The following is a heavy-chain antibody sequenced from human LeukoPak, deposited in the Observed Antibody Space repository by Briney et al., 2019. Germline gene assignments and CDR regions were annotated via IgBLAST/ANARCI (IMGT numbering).Heavy chain of an antibody. CDR3: ARGTLTNYDYVWGSCRYIPPNFDY. D-gene: IGHD3-16*02. J-gene: IGHJ4*02. Sequence: SETLSLTCTVSGGSISSGGYYWSWIRQHPGKGLEWIGNIYYSGSTYYNPSLKSRVTISVDTSKNQFSLKLSSMTAADTAVYYCARGTLTNYDYVWGSCRYIPPNFDYWGQGTLVTVSS. CDR1: GGSISSGGYY. CDR2: IYYSGST. V-gene: IGHV4-31*03.